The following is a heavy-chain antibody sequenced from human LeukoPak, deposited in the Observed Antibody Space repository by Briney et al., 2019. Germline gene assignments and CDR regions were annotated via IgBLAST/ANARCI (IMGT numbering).Heavy chain of an antibody. Sequence: PGGSLRHFCAASAFTFSTSWLSWGRQAPGKGLEWVAKIKQAGSEKYYGDSVKGRFTISRDNAKNSLYLQMNSLRAEDTAGYYCSVVVKDYWGQGTLVTVSS. CDR2: IKQAGSEK. V-gene: IGHV3-7*01. CDR3: SVVVKDY. CDR1: AFTFSTSW. D-gene: IGHD3-22*01. J-gene: IGHJ4*02.